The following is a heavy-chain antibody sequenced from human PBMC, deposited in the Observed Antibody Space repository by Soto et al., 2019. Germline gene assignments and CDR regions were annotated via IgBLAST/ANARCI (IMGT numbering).Heavy chain of an antibody. Sequence: QVQLVQSGAEVKRPGASVKVYCKASGYTFTTYYMHWVRQAPGQGLEWLGIINPNGGSTTYAQKFQGRVTMTRDTSTSTVYLELSSLRYEDTAVYYCARAGYCSGGTCFHGNCDYWGQGTLVTVSA. CDR3: ARAGYCSGGTCFHGNCDY. CDR1: GYTFTTYY. V-gene: IGHV1-46*01. J-gene: IGHJ4*02. D-gene: IGHD2-15*01. CDR2: INPNGGST.